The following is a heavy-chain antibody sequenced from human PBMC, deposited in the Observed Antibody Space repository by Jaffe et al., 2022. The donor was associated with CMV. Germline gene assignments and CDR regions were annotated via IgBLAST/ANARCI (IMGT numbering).Heavy chain of an antibody. J-gene: IGHJ6*03. D-gene: IGHD1-1*01. V-gene: IGHV3-7*03. CDR1: AFTFSNFW. CDR3: ARVGVYTMGPTFSRTKYYNYYYMDV. Sequence: EVQLVESGGALVQPGGSLRLSCEASAFTFSNFWMSWVRQAPGKGLEWVANIKQDGSETYYVDSVKGRFSVSRDNARNILHLQMNGLRAEDTALYFCARVGVYTMGPTFSRTKYYNYYYMDVWGRGTTVIVSS. CDR2: IKQDGSET.